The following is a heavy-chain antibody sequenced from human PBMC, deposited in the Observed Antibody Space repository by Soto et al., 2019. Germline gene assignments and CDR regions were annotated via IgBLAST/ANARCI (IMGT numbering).Heavy chain of an antibody. CDR3: VGGGYGSN. CDR1: GFTFSTSW. J-gene: IGHJ4*02. V-gene: IGHV3-7*04. D-gene: IGHD5-18*01. Sequence: EVQLVESGGGLVQPGGSLRLSCAASGFTFSTSWMSWVRQAPEKGLEWVAHMNQDGTDKYYVDSVKGRFTISRDNAKNSLYLQMNSLKAEDTAVYYCVGGGYGSNWGQGTLVSVSA. CDR2: MNQDGTDK.